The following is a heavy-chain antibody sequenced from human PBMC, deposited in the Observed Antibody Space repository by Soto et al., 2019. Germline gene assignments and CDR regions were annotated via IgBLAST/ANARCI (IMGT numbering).Heavy chain of an antibody. V-gene: IGHV3-11*01. CDR1: GFTFSDYY. D-gene: IGHD2-8*01. CDR2: ISSSGSTI. J-gene: IGHJ4*02. CDR3: EVTLGYCTNGVCPPDY. Sequence: QVQLVESGGGLVKPGGSLRLSCAASGFTFSDYYMSWIRQAPGKGLEWVSYISSSGSTIYYADSVKGRFTISRDNAKSSLDLQMNSLRAEDTAVYYCEVTLGYCTNGVCPPDYWGQGTLVTVSS.